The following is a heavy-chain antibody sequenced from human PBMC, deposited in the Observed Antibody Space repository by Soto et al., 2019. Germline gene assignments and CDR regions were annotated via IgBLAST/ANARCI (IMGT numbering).Heavy chain of an antibody. V-gene: IGHV1-69*01. Sequence: QVHLVQSGAEVKKPGSSVEISCKASGGTFSNYAINWVRQAPGQGLEWMGGIIPIFGTANYAQKFQGRVTITADESTNTANMELSSLRSEDTAVYYCARAFEYSPSPTHYFGMDVWGQGTTVTFSS. CDR3: ARAFEYSPSPTHYFGMDV. J-gene: IGHJ6*02. CDR1: GGTFSNYA. D-gene: IGHD6-6*01. CDR2: IIPIFGTA.